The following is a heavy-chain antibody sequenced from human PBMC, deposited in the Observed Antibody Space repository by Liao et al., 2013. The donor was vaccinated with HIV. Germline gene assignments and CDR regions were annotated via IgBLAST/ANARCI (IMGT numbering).Heavy chain of an antibody. CDR3: ASWLQPGAFDI. D-gene: IGHD5-24*01. CDR2: INHSGST. J-gene: IGHJ3*02. Sequence: QVQLQQWGAGLLKPSETLSLTCAVYGGSLSGYYWSWIRQPPGKGLEWIGEINHSGSTNYNPSLKSRVTISVDTSKNQFSLKLTSVTAADTAVYYCASWLQPGAFDIWGQGTMVTVSS. CDR1: GGSLSGYY. V-gene: IGHV4-34*01.